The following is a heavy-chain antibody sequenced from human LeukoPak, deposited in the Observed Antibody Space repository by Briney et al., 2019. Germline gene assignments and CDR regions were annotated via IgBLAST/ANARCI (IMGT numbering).Heavy chain of an antibody. CDR2: IYSGGST. Sequence: GGSLRLSCAASGFTVSSNYMSWVRQAPGKGLEWVSVIYSGGSTYYADSVKGRFTISRDTSKNTLYLQMNSLGAEDTAVYYCAKGGASRWPYYFDYWGQGTPVTVSS. CDR3: AKGGASRWPYYFDY. D-gene: IGHD6-13*01. V-gene: IGHV3-53*01. CDR1: GFTVSSNY. J-gene: IGHJ4*02.